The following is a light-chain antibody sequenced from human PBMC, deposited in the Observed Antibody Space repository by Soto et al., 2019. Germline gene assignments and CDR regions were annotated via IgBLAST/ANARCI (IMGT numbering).Light chain of an antibody. CDR3: SSYTSNIAYKYV. V-gene: IGLV2-14*01. CDR1: SSDIGGYDY. CDR2: DVS. J-gene: IGLJ1*01. Sequence: QSVLTQPASVSGSPGQSITISCTGTSSDIGGYDYVSWYQQNPSKAPKLIIYDVSNRPSVVSNRFSGSKSANTASLTISGLQAEDEADYHCSSYTSNIAYKYVFGNGTKVTVL.